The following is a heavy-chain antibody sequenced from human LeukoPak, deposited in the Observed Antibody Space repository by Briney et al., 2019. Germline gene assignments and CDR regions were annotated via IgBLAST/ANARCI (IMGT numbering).Heavy chain of an antibody. J-gene: IGHJ6*02. CDR3: ARARGTMVRGVITGMDV. CDR2: VYYTGST. V-gene: IGHV4-59*01. Sequence: SETLSLTCPVSGGSISNYYYWTWIRQPPGKGLEWIGYVYYTGSTNFNPSLKSRVTISVDTSKNQFSLKLSSVTAADTAVYYCARARGTMVRGVITGMDVWGQGTTVTVSS. CDR1: GGSISNYY. D-gene: IGHD3-10*01.